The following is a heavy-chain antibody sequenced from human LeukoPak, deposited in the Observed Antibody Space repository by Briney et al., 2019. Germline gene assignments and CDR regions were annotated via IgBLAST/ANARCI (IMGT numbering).Heavy chain of an antibody. D-gene: IGHD3-10*01. CDR1: GFTLSSYW. Sequence: QPGGSLRLSCAASGFTLSSYWMSWVRQAPGKGLEWVANIKEDGSEKYYVDSVKGRFTISRDNAKNSLYLHMNSLTAEDTAMYYCARDWVEGVPFDALDIWGQGTMVSVSS. CDR3: ARDWVEGVPFDALDI. CDR2: IKEDGSEK. J-gene: IGHJ3*02. V-gene: IGHV3-7*03.